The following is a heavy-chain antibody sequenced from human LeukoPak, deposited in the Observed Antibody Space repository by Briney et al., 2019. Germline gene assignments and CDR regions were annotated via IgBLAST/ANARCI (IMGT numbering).Heavy chain of an antibody. V-gene: IGHV4-59*08. CDR3: ARHPFSSPFDF. CDR2: VYFTGNT. J-gene: IGHJ4*02. CDR1: GTSISGDY. D-gene: IGHD2/OR15-2a*01. Sequence: SETLSLTCTVSGTSISGDYWSWIRQPPGKGLEWIGYVYFTGNTNYNPSLKSRVTISMDTSKNQISLTVTSVTAADTAVYYCARHPFSSPFDFWGQGTLVAVSS.